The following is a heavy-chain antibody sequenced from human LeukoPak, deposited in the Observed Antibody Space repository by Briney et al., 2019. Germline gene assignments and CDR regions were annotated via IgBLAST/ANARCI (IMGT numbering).Heavy chain of an antibody. J-gene: IGHJ1*01. V-gene: IGHV4-59*01. CDR2: IYYSGST. CDR3: AGEPPYYDILTGYSLPQYFQH. CDR1: GGSISSYY. Sequence: SETLSLTCTVSGGSISSYYWSWTRQPPGKGLEWIGYIYYSGSTNYNPSLKSRVTISVDTSKNQFSLKLSSVTAADTAVYYCAGEPPYYDILTGYSLPQYFQHWGQGTLVTVSS. D-gene: IGHD3-9*01.